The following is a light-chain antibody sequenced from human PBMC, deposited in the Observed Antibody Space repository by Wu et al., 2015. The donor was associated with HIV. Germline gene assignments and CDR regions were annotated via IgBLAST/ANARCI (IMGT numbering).Light chain of an antibody. V-gene: IGKV3-11*01. CDR2: GAS. CDR1: QSVSSF. CDR3: QQYGTSPPYT. J-gene: IGKJ2*01. Sequence: EIVLTQSPATLSLSPGERATLSCRASQSVSSFLAWYQQKPGQAPRLLIFGASNRATGIPARFSGSGSETDFTLTISSLEPEDFAVYYCQQYGTSPPYTFGQGTKLEIK.